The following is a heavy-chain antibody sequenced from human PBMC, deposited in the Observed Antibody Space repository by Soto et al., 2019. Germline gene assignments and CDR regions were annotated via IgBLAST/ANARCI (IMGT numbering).Heavy chain of an antibody. J-gene: IGHJ4*02. V-gene: IGHV4-31*03. CDR1: GGSISSGGYY. CDR3: ARYSYYGSGSYYYFDY. Sequence: TLSLTCTVSGGSISSGGYYWSWIRQHPGKGLEWIGYIYYSGSTYYNPSLKSRVTISVDTSKNQFSLKLSSVTAADTAVYYCARYSYYGSGSYYYFDYWGQGTLVTVSS. D-gene: IGHD3-10*01. CDR2: IYYSGST.